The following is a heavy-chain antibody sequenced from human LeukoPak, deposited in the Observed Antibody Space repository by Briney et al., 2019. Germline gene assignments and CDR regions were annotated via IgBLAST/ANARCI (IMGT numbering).Heavy chain of an antibody. Sequence: PSETLSLTCTVSGESIRSSNWWSWVRQPPGKGLEWIGEIYHSGTTNYNPSLKSRVTISFATSTNQFFLDLSPVTAADTAVYYCARGQLGYYYYMGVWGKGTTVTVSS. CDR1: GESIRSSNW. D-gene: IGHD6-13*01. CDR2: IYHSGTT. J-gene: IGHJ6*03. V-gene: IGHV4-4*02. CDR3: ARGQLGYYYYMGV.